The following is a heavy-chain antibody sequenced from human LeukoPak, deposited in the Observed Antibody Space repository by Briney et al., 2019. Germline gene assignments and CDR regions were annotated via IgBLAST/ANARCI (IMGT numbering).Heavy chain of an antibody. J-gene: IGHJ4*02. CDR1: GFTFSRFS. V-gene: IGHV3-21*01. D-gene: IGHD4-17*01. Sequence: GGSLRLSCAASGFTFSRFSLNWVRQAPGKGLEWVSSISSSSSYIYFADSVKGRFTISRDNAKNSLYLQMNSLRAEDTAVYYCARGVLTTVTTAAGYWGQGTLVTVSS. CDR3: ARGVLTTVTTAAGY. CDR2: ISSSSSYI.